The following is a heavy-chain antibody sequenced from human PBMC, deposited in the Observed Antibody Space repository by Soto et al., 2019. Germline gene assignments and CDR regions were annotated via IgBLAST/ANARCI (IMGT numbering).Heavy chain of an antibody. J-gene: IGHJ4*02. CDR1: GYTFTDYA. D-gene: IGHD2-21*01. Sequence: ASVEVSCKXSGYTFTDYAIHWVRQAPGQRLEWMGWIAPGNGNTKYSQNFQGRVTITRDTSATTAYMELSSLRSEDPAVYYCAKGSRMWTPDYWGQRTLVTVSS. CDR2: IAPGNGNT. CDR3: AKGSRMWTPDY. V-gene: IGHV1-3*01.